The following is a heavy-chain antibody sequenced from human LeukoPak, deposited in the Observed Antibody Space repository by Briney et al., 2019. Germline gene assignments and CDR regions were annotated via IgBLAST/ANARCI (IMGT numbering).Heavy chain of an antibody. CDR1: GGSISSYF. CDR2: IPPSGGTT. J-gene: IGHJ3*02. D-gene: IGHD1-1*01. Sequence: PSETLSLTCTVSGGSISSYFWTWIRQPPGKGLEWIAYIPPSGGTTNYNPSLKSRVTISRDTSKNQFSLKLTSVTAADTAVYYCARSTRYPDAFDIWGQGTMVTVSS. CDR3: ARSTRYPDAFDI. V-gene: IGHV4-59*01.